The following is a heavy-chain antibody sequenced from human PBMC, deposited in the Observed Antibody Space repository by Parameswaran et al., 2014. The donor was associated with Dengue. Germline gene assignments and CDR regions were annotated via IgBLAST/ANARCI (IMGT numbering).Heavy chain of an antibody. Sequence: WIRQPPGKGLEWVAVIWHDGTNKYYAASVQGRFRVYRDNSKSTLYLQMDGLRVEDTAVYYCARGPQECSGDACYGWGWFDPWGQGALVTVSS. D-gene: IGHD2-15*01. CDR2: IWHDGTNK. CDR3: ARGPQECSGDACYGWGWFDP. J-gene: IGHJ5*02. V-gene: IGHV3-33*01.